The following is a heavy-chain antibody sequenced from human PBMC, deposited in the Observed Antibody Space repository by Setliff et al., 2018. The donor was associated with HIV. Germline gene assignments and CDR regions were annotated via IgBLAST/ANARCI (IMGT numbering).Heavy chain of an antibody. CDR3: ARGGDSSASDH. V-gene: IGHV3-21*01. CDR2: IRHSNPYE. J-gene: IGHJ4*02. CDR1: GFTFSCYS. D-gene: IGHD6-19*01. Sequence: GGSLRLSCAASGFTFSCYSMNWVRQAPGKGLEWVSTIRHSNPYEYYADSVKGRFTISRDNAKKSLYLQMNSLSAEDTAVYYCARGGDSSASDHWGQGTLVTVSS.